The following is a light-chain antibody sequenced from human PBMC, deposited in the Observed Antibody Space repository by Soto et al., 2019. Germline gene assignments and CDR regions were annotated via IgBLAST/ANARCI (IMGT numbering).Light chain of an antibody. V-gene: IGLV2-11*01. J-gene: IGLJ1*01. Sequence: QSALTQPRSVSGSPGQSVTISCTGTSNDVGAYHYVSWYQHHPGKAPKLIIYDVTQRPSGIPDRFSGSKSGNTASLTISGLQADDKADYHCCSYADNYFYVFGTGTKLTVL. CDR1: SNDVGAYHY. CDR2: DVT. CDR3: CSYADNYFYV.